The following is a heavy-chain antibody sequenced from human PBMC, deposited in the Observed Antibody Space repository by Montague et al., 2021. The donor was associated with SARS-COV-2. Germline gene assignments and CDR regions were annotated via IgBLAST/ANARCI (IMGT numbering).Heavy chain of an antibody. CDR3: AHIRRMYYFDD. V-gene: IGHV2-5*02. J-gene: IGHJ4*02. D-gene: IGHD2/OR15-2a*01. Sequence: PALVKPTQTLTLTCTFSGLSLSSSGVGVGWIRQPPGKAPEWLALIYWDDDTRYSPPLKSRLTVTKGTSKNQVVLTLTNMDTVDTATYFCAHIRRMYYFDDWGQGTLVTVSS. CDR1: GLSLSSSGVG. CDR2: IYWDDDT.